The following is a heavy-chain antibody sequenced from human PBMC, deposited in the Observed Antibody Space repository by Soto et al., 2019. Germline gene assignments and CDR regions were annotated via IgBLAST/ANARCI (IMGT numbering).Heavy chain of an antibody. CDR3: ARGKLSDYVWGSYRYHFDY. D-gene: IGHD3-16*02. J-gene: IGHJ4*02. V-gene: IGHV4-34*01. Sequence: SETLPLTCTVSGGSFIGYYWSCIRQPPGKGLEWIGESNHSASTNYNPSLKSRVPISVDTSKNQFSLKLSSVTAADTAVYYCARGKLSDYVWGSYRYHFDYWGQGTVVT. CDR1: GGSFIGYY. CDR2: SNHSAST.